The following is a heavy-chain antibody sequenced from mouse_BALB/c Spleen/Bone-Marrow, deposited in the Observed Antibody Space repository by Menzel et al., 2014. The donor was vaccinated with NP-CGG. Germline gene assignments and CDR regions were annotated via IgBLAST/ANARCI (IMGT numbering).Heavy chain of an antibody. D-gene: IGHD2-3*01. CDR2: IDSYDSEP. CDR3: ASYDCYYEGDWYFDV. J-gene: IGHJ1*01. Sequence: VQLQQSGAELARPGASVKLSCKASGYTFTSYWMNWVKQRPEQGLEWIGRIDSYDSEPHYNQKFKDKAILTVDKSSSPAFMQLSSLTSEDSAVYYCASYDCYYEGDWYFDVWGAGTTVTVSS. V-gene: IGHV1-52*01. CDR1: GYTFTSYW.